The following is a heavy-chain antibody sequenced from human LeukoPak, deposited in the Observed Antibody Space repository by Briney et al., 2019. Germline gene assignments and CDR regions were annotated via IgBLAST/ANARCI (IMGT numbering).Heavy chain of an antibody. V-gene: IGHV4-59*01. J-gene: IGHJ4*02. D-gene: IGHD5-18*01. Sequence: SETLSLTCTVSGGSISSYYWSWIRQPPGKGLEWIGYIYYSGSTNYNPSPKSRVTISVDTSKNQFSLKLSSVTAADTAVYYCAGGRGYSYGLFDYWGQGTLVTVSS. CDR1: GGSISSYY. CDR2: IYYSGST. CDR3: AGGRGYSYGLFDY.